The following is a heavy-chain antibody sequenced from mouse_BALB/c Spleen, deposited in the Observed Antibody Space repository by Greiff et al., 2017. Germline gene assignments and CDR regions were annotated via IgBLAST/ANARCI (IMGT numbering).Heavy chain of an antibody. CDR3: ARDFYPYWYFDV. CDR2: IWAGGST. Sequence: VKLQESGPGLVAPSQSLSITCTVSGFSLTSYGVHWVRQPPGKGLEWLGVIWAGGSTNYNSALMSRLSISKDNSKSQVFLKMNSLQTDDTAMYYCARDFYPYWYFDVWGAGTTVTVSS. V-gene: IGHV2-9*02. CDR1: GFSLTSYG. J-gene: IGHJ1*01.